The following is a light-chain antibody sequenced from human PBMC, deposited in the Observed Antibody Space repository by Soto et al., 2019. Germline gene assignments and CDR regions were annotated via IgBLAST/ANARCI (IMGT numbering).Light chain of an antibody. CDR2: STI. V-gene: IGLV7-43*01. Sequence: QAVVTQEPSLTVSPGGTVTLTCASSTGAVTSGHYPNWVQQKPGQVPKSLIYSTIDKHSWTPARFSCSLLGGKAALKLSSVQPADEAEYYCLIYYGGALGVFGGGPQLTVL. J-gene: IGLJ2*01. CDR1: TGAVTSGHY. CDR3: LIYYGGALGV.